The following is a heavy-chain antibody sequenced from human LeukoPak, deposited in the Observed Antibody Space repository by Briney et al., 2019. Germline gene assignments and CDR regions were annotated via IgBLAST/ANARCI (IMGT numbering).Heavy chain of an antibody. CDR1: GGSISYYY. J-gene: IGHJ4*02. V-gene: IGHV4-4*07. CDR2: IYTSGST. Sequence: SETLSLTCTVSGGSISYYYWTWIRQPAGKGLEWIGRIYTSGSTNYNPSLKSRVTMSVDTSKNQFSLKLSSVTAADTAVYYCASAPRSGTHLFEYWGQGTLVTVSS. CDR3: ASAPRSGTHLFEY. D-gene: IGHD3-10*01.